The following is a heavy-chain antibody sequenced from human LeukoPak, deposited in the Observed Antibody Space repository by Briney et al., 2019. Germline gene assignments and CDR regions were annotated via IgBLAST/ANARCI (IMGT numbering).Heavy chain of an antibody. D-gene: IGHD3-3*02. CDR2: ISYDGSNK. Sequence: LSLTCAVYGGSFSGYYWSWIRQPPGKGPEWVAVISYDGSNKYYTDSVKGRFTISRDNSKNTLYLQMNSLRAEDTAVYYCARERKQMALLGRRVDYYYMDVWGKGTTVTVS. V-gene: IGHV3-30*03. CDR1: GGSFSGYY. CDR3: ARERKQMALLGRRVDYYYMDV. J-gene: IGHJ6*03.